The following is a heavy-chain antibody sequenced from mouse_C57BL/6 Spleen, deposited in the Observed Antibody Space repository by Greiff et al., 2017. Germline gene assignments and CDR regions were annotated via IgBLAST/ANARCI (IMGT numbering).Heavy chain of an antibody. J-gene: IGHJ3*01. V-gene: IGHV1-69*01. Sequence: QVQLQQPGAELVMPGASVKLSCKASGYTFTSYWMHWVKQRPGQGLEWIGEIDPSDSYTNYNQKFKGKSTLTVDKSSSTAYMHLSSLTSEDSAVYYCARSELRAWFAYWGQGTLVTVSA. CDR3: ARSELRAWFAY. CDR2: IDPSDSYT. D-gene: IGHD1-1*01. CDR1: GYTFTSYW.